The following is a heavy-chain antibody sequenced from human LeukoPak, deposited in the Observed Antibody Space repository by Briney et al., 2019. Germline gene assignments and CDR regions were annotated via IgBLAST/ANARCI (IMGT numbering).Heavy chain of an antibody. CDR3: ARLLSYSNYYYGMDV. J-gene: IGHJ6*02. CDR1: GYSFTSYW. D-gene: IGHD4-11*01. V-gene: IGHV5-51*01. Sequence: GESLKISCKGSGYSFTSYWIGWVRQMPGKGLEWMGIIYCGDSDTRYSPSFQGQVTISADKSISTAYLQWSSLKASDTAIYYCARLLSYSNYYYGMDVWGQGTTVTVSS. CDR2: IYCGDSDT.